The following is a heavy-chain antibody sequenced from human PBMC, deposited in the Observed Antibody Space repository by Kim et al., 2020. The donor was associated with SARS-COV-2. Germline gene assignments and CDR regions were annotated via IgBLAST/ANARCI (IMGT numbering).Heavy chain of an antibody. J-gene: IGHJ4*02. CDR1: GGSISSKF. V-gene: IGHV4-59*13. CDR2: IYFSGTT. Sequence: SETLSLTCTVYGGSISSKFWSWIRQPPGKGLEWIGHIYFSGTTNYNPSLKSRVTISIDKSKSQFSLKLSSVTAADTAVYYCATNTIIRWLPVYWGQGTLVTVSP. CDR3: ATNTIIRWLPVY. D-gene: IGHD3-10*01.